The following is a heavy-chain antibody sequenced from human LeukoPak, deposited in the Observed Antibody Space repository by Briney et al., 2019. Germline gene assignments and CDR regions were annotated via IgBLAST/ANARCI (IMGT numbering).Heavy chain of an antibody. V-gene: IGHV3-48*03. CDR3: ARDTLEYSNSPDALDI. D-gene: IGHD4-23*01. CDR2: IGSSGSTV. CDR1: GFTFSAYE. J-gene: IGHJ3*02. Sequence: GGSLRLSCADSGFTFSAYEMNWVHQAPGKGLEWVSYIGSSGSTVYYADSVKGRFTISRDNAKNSLYMQMESLRDEDTAIYYCARDTLEYSNSPDALDIWGQGTMVTVSS.